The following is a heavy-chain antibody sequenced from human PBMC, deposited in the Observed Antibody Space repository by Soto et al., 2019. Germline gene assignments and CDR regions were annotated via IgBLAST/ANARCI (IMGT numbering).Heavy chain of an antibody. J-gene: IGHJ3*02. CDR1: GGSISSGDYY. Sequence: SETLSLTCTVSGGSISSGDYYWSWIRQPPGKGLEWIGYIYYSGSTYYNPSLKSQVTISEDTSKKQFSMKLSSVTAADTAVYYCARDETRGDTIDAFDIWGQGTMVTVSS. CDR2: IYYSGST. D-gene: IGHD3-10*01. V-gene: IGHV4-30-4*01. CDR3: ARDETRGDTIDAFDI.